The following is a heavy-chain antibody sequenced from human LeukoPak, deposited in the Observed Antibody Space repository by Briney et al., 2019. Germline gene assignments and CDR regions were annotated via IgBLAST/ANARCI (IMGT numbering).Heavy chain of an antibody. CDR2: IYYSGST. D-gene: IGHD6-13*01. V-gene: IGHV4-31*03. CDR1: GGSISSGGYY. Sequence: SETLSLTCTVSGGSISSGGYYWSWIRQHPRKGLEWIGYIYYSGSTYYNPSLKSRVSLSLDTSKNHFSLNLSSATAADTAVYYCARDPGSWYRHFNYWGQGTLVTVSS. J-gene: IGHJ4*02. CDR3: ARDPGSWYRHFNY.